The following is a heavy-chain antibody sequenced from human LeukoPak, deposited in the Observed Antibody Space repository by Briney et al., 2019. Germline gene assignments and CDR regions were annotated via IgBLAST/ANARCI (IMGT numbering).Heavy chain of an antibody. V-gene: IGHV4-59*08. D-gene: IGHD3-3*01. CDR2: MFSSGGDT. CDR3: ARGHYDFNA. J-gene: IGHJ5*02. Sequence: SETLSLTCTVSGGSIINTYWSWIRQASGKGLEWIAYMFSSGGDTNYNPFLKSRVTMSIDTSNNHFSLTLTSVTAADTAVYFCARGHYDFNAWGQGILVTVSS. CDR1: GGSIINTY.